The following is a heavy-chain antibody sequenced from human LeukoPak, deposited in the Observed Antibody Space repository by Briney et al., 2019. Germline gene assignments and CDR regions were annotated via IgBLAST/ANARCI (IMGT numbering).Heavy chain of an antibody. D-gene: IGHD6-6*01. CDR1: GFTFRGYE. CDR3: ARDVSSSSSGVYYVDV. Sequence: GGSLRLSCAASGFTFRGYEMNRVRQAPGKGLEWVSYISSSGSTIYYADSVKGRFTISRDNAKNSLYLQMNSLRAEDTAVYYCARDVSSSSSGVYYVDVRGKGTTVTVSS. CDR2: ISSSGSTI. V-gene: IGHV3-48*03. J-gene: IGHJ6*03.